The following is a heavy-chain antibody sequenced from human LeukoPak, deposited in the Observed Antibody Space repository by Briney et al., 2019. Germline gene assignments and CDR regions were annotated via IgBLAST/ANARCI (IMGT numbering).Heavy chain of an antibody. Sequence: GGSLRLSCAASGFTFSSYSMNWVRQAPGKGLEWVSYISSSSSTIYYADSVKGRFTISRDNAKNSLYLQMNSLRAEDTAVYYCARGDSSSWSSYFDYWGQGTLVTVSS. CDR1: GFTFSSYS. J-gene: IGHJ4*02. D-gene: IGHD6-13*01. CDR3: ARGDSSSWSSYFDY. V-gene: IGHV3-48*04. CDR2: ISSSSSTI.